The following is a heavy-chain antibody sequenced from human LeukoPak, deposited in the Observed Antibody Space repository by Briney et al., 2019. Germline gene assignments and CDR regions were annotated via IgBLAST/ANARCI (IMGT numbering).Heavy chain of an antibody. Sequence: AGGSLRLSCAASGFMFSSHGMHWVRQAPGKGLEWVAVTSYDGSQEHYADSVKGRFTISRDNSKNILYLQMESLRPEDTAVYYCASRSGSYSDDAFDIWGQGTVVTVSS. D-gene: IGHD1-26*01. CDR2: TSYDGSQE. V-gene: IGHV3-30*03. J-gene: IGHJ3*02. CDR1: GFMFSSHG. CDR3: ASRSGSYSDDAFDI.